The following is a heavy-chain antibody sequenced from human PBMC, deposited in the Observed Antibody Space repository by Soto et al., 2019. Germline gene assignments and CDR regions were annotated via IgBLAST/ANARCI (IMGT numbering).Heavy chain of an antibody. CDR3: ARDHLILTAHDFFYGSDV. CDR2: IPQDGVDG. V-gene: IGHV3-7*03. Sequence: GGSLRLSCEVSGFIFSMYSMSWVRQTPGKGLEWVAKIPQDGVDGHYADAVKGRFTISRDNGKNSLYLQMNNLRAEDTAVYYCARDHLILTAHDFFYGSDVWGRGATVTAP. D-gene: IGHD2-8*02. J-gene: IGHJ6*02. CDR1: GFIFSMYS.